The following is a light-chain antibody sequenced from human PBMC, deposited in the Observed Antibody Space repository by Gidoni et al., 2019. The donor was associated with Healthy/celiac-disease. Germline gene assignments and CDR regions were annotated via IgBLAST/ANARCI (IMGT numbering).Light chain of an antibody. CDR2: LGS. CDR3: MQAIQSWT. J-gene: IGKJ1*01. CDR1: QSLLHSNGYNY. V-gene: IGKV2-28*01. Sequence: IVMTQSPLSLPVTPGEPASISCRSSQSLLHSNGYNYLDWYLQKPEQSPQLLIYLGSNRASGVPDRCSGSGSGTDFTLKISRVEAEDVGVYYCMQAIQSWTFGQGTKVEIK.